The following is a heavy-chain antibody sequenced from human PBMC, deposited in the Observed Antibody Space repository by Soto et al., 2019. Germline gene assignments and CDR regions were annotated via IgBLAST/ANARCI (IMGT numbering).Heavy chain of an antibody. J-gene: IGHJ2*01. CDR3: ARAWYFDSSGYRYWYFDL. CDR2: IWSDGSTK. CDR1: GFTFSNYG. D-gene: IGHD3-22*01. Sequence: QVQLVESGGGVVQPGRSLRLSCAASGFTFSNYGMHWVRQAPGKGLEWMTLIWSDGSTKYYADSVKGRFTISRDNSKNTLYLQMNSLRVEDTAAYYCARAWYFDSSGYRYWYFDLWGRGTLLTVPS. V-gene: IGHV3-33*01.